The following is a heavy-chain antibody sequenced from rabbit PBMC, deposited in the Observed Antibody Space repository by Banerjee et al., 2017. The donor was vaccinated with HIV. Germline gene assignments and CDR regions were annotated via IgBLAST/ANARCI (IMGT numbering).Heavy chain of an antibody. CDR1: GIDFSSGCD. D-gene: IGHD7-1*01. CDR2: INAGRSGTT. Sequence: QQQLEESGGGLVKPGGTLTLTCKASGIDFSSGCDMCWVRQAPGKGLEWIACINAGRSGTTWYASWAKGRFTISKTSSTTVTLQMTSLTAADTATYFCARGGYAGYGYYFDLWGPGTSSPS. J-gene: IGHJ4*01. V-gene: IGHV1S45*01. CDR3: ARGGYAGYGYYFDL.